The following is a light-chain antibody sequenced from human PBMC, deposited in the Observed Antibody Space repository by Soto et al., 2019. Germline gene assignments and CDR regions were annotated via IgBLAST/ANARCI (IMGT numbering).Light chain of an antibody. CDR2: DAS. CDR3: QQRSKWPIP. J-gene: IGKJ5*01. CDR1: QSVGSN. Sequence: EIVMTQSPATLSVSPGERATLSCRASQSVGSNLAWYQQTPGQAPRLLIYDASNRATGIPVRFGGSGSGTDFTLTISSLEPEDFAVYYCQQRSKWPIPFGQGTRLE. V-gene: IGKV3-11*01.